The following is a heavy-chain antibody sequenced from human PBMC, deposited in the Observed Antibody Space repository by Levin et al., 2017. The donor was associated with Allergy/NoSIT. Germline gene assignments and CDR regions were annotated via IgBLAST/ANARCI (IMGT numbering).Heavy chain of an antibody. CDR3: ARYGGGTSGYDLAFDI. CDR1: GFTFRNFG. V-gene: IGHV3-33*01. CDR2: IWHDGSKR. Sequence: GGSLRLSCEASGFTFRNFGMHWVRQAPGKGQEWVAVIWHDGSKRLYAASAQGRLTISRDDSENTVYLQMNSLRAEDTAIYYCARYGGGTSGYDLAFDIWGLGTKVTVSS. D-gene: IGHD5-12*01. J-gene: IGHJ3*02.